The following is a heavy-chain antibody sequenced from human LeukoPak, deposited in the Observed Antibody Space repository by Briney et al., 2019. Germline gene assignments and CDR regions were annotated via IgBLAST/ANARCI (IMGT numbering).Heavy chain of an antibody. Sequence: ASVKVSCKASGYTFISYGISWVRQAPGQGLEWMGWISAYNGNTNYAQKFQGWVTMTRDTSISTAYMELSRLRSDDTAVYYCARGAPYCSGGSCHFVFDYWGQGTLVTVSS. V-gene: IGHV1-18*01. J-gene: IGHJ4*02. CDR3: ARGAPYCSGGSCHFVFDY. D-gene: IGHD2-15*01. CDR1: GYTFISYG. CDR2: ISAYNGNT.